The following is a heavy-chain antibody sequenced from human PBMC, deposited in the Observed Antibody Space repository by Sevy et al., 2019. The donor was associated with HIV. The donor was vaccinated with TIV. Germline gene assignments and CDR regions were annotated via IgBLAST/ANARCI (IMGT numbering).Heavy chain of an antibody. CDR3: ARRQGFLEANYYYGMDV. CDR1: GGSISSSSYY. Sequence: SETLSLTCTVSGGSISSSSYYWGWIRQPPGKGLEWLGSIYYSGSTYYNPSLKSRVTISVDTSKNQFSLKLSSVTAADTAVYYCARRQGFLEANYYYGMDVWGQGTTVTVSS. D-gene: IGHD3-3*01. J-gene: IGHJ6*02. CDR2: IYYSGST. V-gene: IGHV4-39*01.